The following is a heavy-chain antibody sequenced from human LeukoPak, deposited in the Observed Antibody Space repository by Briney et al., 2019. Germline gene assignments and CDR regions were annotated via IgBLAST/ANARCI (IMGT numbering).Heavy chain of an antibody. Sequence: SETLSLTCSVSGGSINTYYWSFYNSGSTNYNPSLKSRVTISLDTSKNQFSLKLSSVTAEDTAVYYCVRDGGRVRGPPGDAFDIWGQGIVVTVSS. J-gene: IGHJ3*02. D-gene: IGHD3-10*01. CDR1: GGSINTYY. V-gene: IGHV4-59*01. CDR2: YNSGST. CDR3: VRDGGRVRGPPGDAFDI.